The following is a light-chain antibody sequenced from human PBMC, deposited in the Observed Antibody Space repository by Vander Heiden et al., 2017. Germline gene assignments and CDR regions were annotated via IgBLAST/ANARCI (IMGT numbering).Light chain of an antibody. Sequence: IPMTPSPSSLSASVGDRVTITCRASQSISSYLNWYQQKPGKAPKLLIYAASSLQSGVPSRFSGSGSGTDFTLTISSLQPEDFATYYCQQSDSTPCTFGQGTKVEIK. CDR2: AAS. V-gene: IGKV1-39*01. CDR1: QSISSY. CDR3: QQSDSTPCT. J-gene: IGKJ1*01.